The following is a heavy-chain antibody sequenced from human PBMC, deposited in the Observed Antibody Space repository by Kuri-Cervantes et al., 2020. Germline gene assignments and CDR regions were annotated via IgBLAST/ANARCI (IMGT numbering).Heavy chain of an antibody. CDR3: AKGGYSLDY. V-gene: IGHV3-73*01. J-gene: IGHJ4*02. CDR1: EFTFNNAW. D-gene: IGHD2-15*01. Sequence: GESLKISCAASEFTFNNAWMNWVRQAPGKGLEWVGRIRSKANSYATAYAASVKGRFTISRDNSKNTLYLQMNSLRAEDTAVYYCAKGGYSLDYWGQGTLVTVSS. CDR2: IRSKANSYAT.